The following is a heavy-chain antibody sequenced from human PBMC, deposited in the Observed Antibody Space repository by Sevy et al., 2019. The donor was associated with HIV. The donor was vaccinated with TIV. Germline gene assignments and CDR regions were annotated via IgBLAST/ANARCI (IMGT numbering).Heavy chain of an antibody. Sequence: GGSLRLSCAASGFTFSGSAMHWVRQASGKGLEWVGRIRSKANTYANAYAASVKGRFTISRDDSKNTAYLQMNSLKTEDTAVYYCTSGHLRYYFDYWGQGTLVTVSS. D-gene: IGHD4-17*01. CDR3: TSGHLRYYFDY. J-gene: IGHJ4*02. V-gene: IGHV3-73*01. CDR2: IRSKANTYAN. CDR1: GFTFSGSA.